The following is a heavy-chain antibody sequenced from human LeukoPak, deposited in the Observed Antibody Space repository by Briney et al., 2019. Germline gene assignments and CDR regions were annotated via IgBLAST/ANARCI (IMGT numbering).Heavy chain of an antibody. CDR1: GFTFSFCA. J-gene: IGHJ4*02. Sequence: GGSLRLSCAASGFTFSFCAMHWVRQAPGKGLEWVAFIRYDGNNKNYADSVKGRFTISRDNSRDTLYLQMNSLRAEDSAVYYCVRSIDYWGQGTLVTVSS. V-gene: IGHV3-30*02. CDR3: VRSIDY. CDR2: IRYDGNNK.